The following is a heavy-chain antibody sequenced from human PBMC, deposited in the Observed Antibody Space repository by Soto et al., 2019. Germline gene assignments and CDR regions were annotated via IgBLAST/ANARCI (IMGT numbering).Heavy chain of an antibody. V-gene: IGHV5-51*01. J-gene: IGHJ3*02. D-gene: IGHD2-15*01. CDR1: GYGFTSYW. Sequence: GESLKISCKGSGYGFTSYWIGWVRQMPGKGLEWMGIIYPGDSDTRYSPSFQGQVTISADKSISTAYLQWSSLKASDTAMYYCVSRSRGGSWGDAFDIWCQGTMVTVSS. CDR3: VSRSRGGSWGDAFDI. CDR2: IYPGDSDT.